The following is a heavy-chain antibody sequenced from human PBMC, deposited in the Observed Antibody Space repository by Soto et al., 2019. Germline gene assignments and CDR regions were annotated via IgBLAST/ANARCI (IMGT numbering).Heavy chain of an antibody. Sequence: ASVKVSCKASGYTFTSYGISWVRQAPGHGLEWMGWISAYNGNTNYAQKLQGRVTMTTDTSTSTAYMELRSLRSDDTAVYYCARDTYCISTSCYGPLYYYYGMDVWGQGTTVTVSS. CDR1: GYTFTSYG. CDR3: ARDTYCISTSCYGPLYYYYGMDV. CDR2: ISAYNGNT. V-gene: IGHV1-18*01. J-gene: IGHJ6*02. D-gene: IGHD2-2*01.